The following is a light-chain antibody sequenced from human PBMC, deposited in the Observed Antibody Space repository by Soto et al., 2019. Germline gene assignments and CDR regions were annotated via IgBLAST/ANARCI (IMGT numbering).Light chain of an antibody. J-gene: IGKJ5*01. CDR1: QSVSSN. CDR3: QQYDKWPIT. Sequence: EIVMTQSPATLSVSPGERATLSCRASQSVSSNLAWYQQKPGLAPRLLIYGASTRATGIPARFSGSGSGTELTLTISSLQSEDFAVYSCQQYDKWPITFGQGTRLEIK. CDR2: GAS. V-gene: IGKV3-15*01.